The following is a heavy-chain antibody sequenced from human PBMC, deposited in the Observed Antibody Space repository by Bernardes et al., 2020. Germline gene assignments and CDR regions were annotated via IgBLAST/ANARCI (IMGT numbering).Heavy chain of an antibody. CDR3: ARRPYNNYVRLFDP. D-gene: IGHD4-4*01. CDR2: IKQVGSER. Sequence: GGSLRLSCVASGFTLSSYWMSWVRQAPGKGLEWVANIKQVGSERYYVDSVKGRFTISRDNDKNSLYLQMNSLRAEDTGVYYCARRPYNNYVRLFDPWGQGTLITVTS. J-gene: IGHJ5*02. V-gene: IGHV3-7*01. CDR1: GFTLSSYW.